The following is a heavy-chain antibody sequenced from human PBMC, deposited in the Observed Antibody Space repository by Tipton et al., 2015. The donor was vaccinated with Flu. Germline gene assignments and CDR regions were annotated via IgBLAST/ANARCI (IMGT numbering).Heavy chain of an antibody. V-gene: IGHV4-34*01. Sequence: TLSLTCTISGGSFSAYYWSWIRQSPGKGLEWIGEVNHSGGTNYNPSLKGRVTISLDTSKNHFSLELSSVTAEDTAVYYCARDQDIVGASPFAYWGQGTRVTVSS. D-gene: IGHD1-26*01. CDR2: VNHSGGT. CDR3: ARDQDIVGASPFAY. CDR1: GGSFSAYY. J-gene: IGHJ4*02.